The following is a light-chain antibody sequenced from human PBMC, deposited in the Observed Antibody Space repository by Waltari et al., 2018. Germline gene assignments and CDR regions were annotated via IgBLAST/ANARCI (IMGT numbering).Light chain of an antibody. CDR1: QSIGSS. V-gene: IGKV1-5*01. CDR2: DAS. Sequence: DIQMAQAPSTLSASVGHIVTITCRASQSIGSSLAWYQQKLGEAPKLLIYDASSFERGVPSRFSGSGSGTDFTLSISSLQPDDFATYYCQQYHSYSPSFGQGTKVEMK. CDR3: QQYHSYSPS. J-gene: IGKJ1*01.